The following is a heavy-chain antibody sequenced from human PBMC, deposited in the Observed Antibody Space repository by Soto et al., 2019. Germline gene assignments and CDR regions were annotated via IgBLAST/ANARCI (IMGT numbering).Heavy chain of an antibody. CDR3: ARDSGMIRGSYGVDV. D-gene: IGHD3-10*01. Sequence: GSLRLSCTGSGFAFSSHPMSWVRQAPERGLEWVSGISDGGDLTYNADSVRGRFTISRDNSKNTLFLQMNSLRVEDTAVYYCARDSGMIRGSYGVDVWGPGTTVTVSS. CDR1: GFAFSSHP. V-gene: IGHV3-23*01. J-gene: IGHJ6*02. CDR2: ISDGGDLT.